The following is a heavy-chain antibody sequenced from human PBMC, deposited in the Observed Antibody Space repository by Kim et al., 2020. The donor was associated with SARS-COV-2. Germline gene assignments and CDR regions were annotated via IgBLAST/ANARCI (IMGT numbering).Heavy chain of an antibody. D-gene: IGHD1-26*01. CDR1: GFTFSSYG. V-gene: IGHV3-30*18. Sequence: GGSLRLSCAASGFTFSSYGMHWVRQAPGKGLEWVAVISYDGSNKYYADSVKGRFTISRDNSKNTLYLQMNSLRAEDTAVYYCAKDGRSGSYGNYYYYGMDVWGQGTTVTVSS. J-gene: IGHJ6*02. CDR3: AKDGRSGSYGNYYYYGMDV. CDR2: ISYDGSNK.